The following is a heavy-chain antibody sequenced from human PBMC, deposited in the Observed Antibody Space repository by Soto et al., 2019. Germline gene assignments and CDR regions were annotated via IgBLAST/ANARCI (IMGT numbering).Heavy chain of an antibody. CDR2: IIPVFGSA. Sequence: ASVKVSCKASGDTFSSYSITWVRQAPGQGLEWMGGIIPVFGSANYAQKFQGRVTITADESTRTAYMELNSMRSQDTAVYFCARDDGWNYRYYDMEVWGPGTTVTVSS. J-gene: IGHJ6*02. CDR1: GDTFSSYS. V-gene: IGHV1-69*13. D-gene: IGHD1-7*01. CDR3: ARDDGWNYRYYDMEV.